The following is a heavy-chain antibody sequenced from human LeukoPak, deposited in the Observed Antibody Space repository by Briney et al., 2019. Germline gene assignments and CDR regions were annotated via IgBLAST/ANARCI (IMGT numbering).Heavy chain of an antibody. V-gene: IGHV3-23*01. CDR3: AKEESWYYFEY. CDR1: GFTFSSYA. Sequence: GGSLGLSCVASGFTFSSYAMNWVRQAPGKGLEWVSAISGSGDSTYYADSVKGRLTISRDNSKKTLYLQMNSLRAEDTAVYYCAKEESWYYFEYWGQGTLVTVSS. D-gene: IGHD3-16*01. J-gene: IGHJ4*02. CDR2: ISGSGDST.